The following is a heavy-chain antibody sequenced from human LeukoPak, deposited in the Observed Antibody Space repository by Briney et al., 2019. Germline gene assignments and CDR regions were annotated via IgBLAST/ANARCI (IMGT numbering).Heavy chain of an antibody. Sequence: ASVKVSCKASGYTFTGYYMHWVRQAPGQGLEWMGRINPNSGGTNYAQKFQGRVTMTEDTSTDTAYMELSSLRSEDTAVYYCATALRTWIQLWPLDYWGQGTLVTVSS. J-gene: IGHJ4*02. D-gene: IGHD5-18*01. CDR3: ATALRTWIQLWPLDY. V-gene: IGHV1-2*06. CDR2: INPNSGGT. CDR1: GYTFTGYY.